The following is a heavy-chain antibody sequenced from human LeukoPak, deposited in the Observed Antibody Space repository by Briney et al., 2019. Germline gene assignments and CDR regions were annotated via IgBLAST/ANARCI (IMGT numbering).Heavy chain of an antibody. Sequence: PGGSLRLSCAASGFTFSTYWMSWVRQTPGKGLEWGANIRQDGSVKYYVDSVKGRFTISRDNAKNSLYLQMSSLRAEDTAIYYCARERPNDYWGQGTLVTVSS. J-gene: IGHJ4*02. V-gene: IGHV3-7*01. CDR2: IRQDGSVK. D-gene: IGHD6-6*01. CDR3: ARERPNDY. CDR1: GFTFSTYW.